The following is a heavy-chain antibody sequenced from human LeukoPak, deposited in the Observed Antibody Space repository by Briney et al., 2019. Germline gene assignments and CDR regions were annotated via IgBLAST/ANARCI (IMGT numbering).Heavy chain of an antibody. J-gene: IGHJ3*02. Sequence: SETLSLTCTVSGGSISSYYWSWIRQPPGKGLEWIGYIYYSGSTNYNPSLKSRVTISVDTSKNQFSLKLSSVTAADTAVYYCARRELYQPFDIWGQGTMVTVSS. CDR1: GGSISSYY. V-gene: IGHV4-59*08. CDR3: ARRELYQPFDI. CDR2: IYYSGST. D-gene: IGHD2-2*01.